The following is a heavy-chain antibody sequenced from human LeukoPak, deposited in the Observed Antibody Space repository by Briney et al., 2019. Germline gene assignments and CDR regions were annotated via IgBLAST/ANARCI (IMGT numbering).Heavy chain of an antibody. CDR3: ARTLGYYDSSGYSDFDY. V-gene: IGHV4-61*02. CDR1: SGFVSSGSYY. J-gene: IGHJ4*02. D-gene: IGHD3-22*01. Sequence: PSETLSLTCTVSSGFVSSGSYYWSWIRQPAGKGLEWIGRIYASGSTNYNPSLKSRVTISLDTSKNQFSLKLSSVTAADTAVYYCARTLGYYDSSGYSDFDYWGQGALVTVSS. CDR2: IYASGST.